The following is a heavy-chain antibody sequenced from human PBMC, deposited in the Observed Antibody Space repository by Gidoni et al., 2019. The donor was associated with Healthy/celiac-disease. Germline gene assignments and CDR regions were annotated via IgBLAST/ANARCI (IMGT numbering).Heavy chain of an antibody. D-gene: IGHD3-22*01. V-gene: IGHV3-23*01. CDR3: ARAPSGGYWAY. J-gene: IGHJ4*02. Sequence: EVQLLESGGGLVQPGGSLRLACAASGFTFSSDAMSWVRRAPGKGLEWVSAISGSGGSTYYADSVKGRFTISRDNSKNTLYLQMNSLSAEDTAVYYCARAPSGGYWAYWGQGPLVTVSS. CDR1: GFTFSSDA. CDR2: ISGSGGST.